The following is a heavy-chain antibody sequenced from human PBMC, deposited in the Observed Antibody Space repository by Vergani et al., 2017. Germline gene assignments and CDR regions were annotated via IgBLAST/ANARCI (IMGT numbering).Heavy chain of an antibody. CDR1: GFTFSNYA. CDR3: ARDGSGSYLGY. J-gene: IGHJ4*02. D-gene: IGHD3-10*01. V-gene: IGHV3-21*02. Sequence: EVQLLESGGGLVQPGGSLRLSCAASGFTFSNYAMSWVRRAPGKGLEWVSSISSSSSYIYYADSVKGRFTISRDNAKNSLYLQMNSLRAEDTAVYYCARDGSGSYLGYWGQGTLVTVSS. CDR2: ISSSSSYI.